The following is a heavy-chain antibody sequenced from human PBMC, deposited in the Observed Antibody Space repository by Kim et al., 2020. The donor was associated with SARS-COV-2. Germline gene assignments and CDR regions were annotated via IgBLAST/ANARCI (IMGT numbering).Heavy chain of an antibody. CDR2: ISGSGGST. V-gene: IGHV3-23*01. Sequence: GGSLRLSCAASGFTFSSYAMSWVRQAPGKGLEWVSAISGSGGSTYYADSVKGRFTISRDNSKNTLYLQMNSLRAEDTAVYYCAKDHSPICSGGSCSRTNFDYWGQGTLVTVSS. J-gene: IGHJ4*02. CDR1: GFTFSSYA. CDR3: AKDHSPICSGGSCSRTNFDY. D-gene: IGHD2-15*01.